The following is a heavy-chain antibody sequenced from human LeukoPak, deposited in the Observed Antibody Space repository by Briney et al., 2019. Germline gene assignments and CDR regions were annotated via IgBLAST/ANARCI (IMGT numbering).Heavy chain of an antibody. CDR2: IKQDGSEK. CDR3: ARDLERGYSYGWFDP. D-gene: IGHD5-18*01. V-gene: IGHV3-7*04. J-gene: IGHJ5*02. CDR1: GFTFSYYW. Sequence: PGGSLRLSCAASGFTFSYYWMSWVRQAPGKGLEWVANIKQDGSEKYYVDSLKGRFTISRDNAKNSLYLQMNSLRAEDTAVYYCARDLERGYSYGWFDPWGQGTLVTVSS.